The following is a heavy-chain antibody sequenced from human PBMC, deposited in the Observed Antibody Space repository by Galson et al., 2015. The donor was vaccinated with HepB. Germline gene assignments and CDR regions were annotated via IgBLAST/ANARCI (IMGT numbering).Heavy chain of an antibody. D-gene: IGHD3-22*01. CDR3: AREERDSSGYYSHYHYGMDV. CDR1: GGTLSSYA. J-gene: IGHJ6*02. Sequence: SVKVSCKASGGTLSSYAITRVRQAPGQGLEWMGRIIPILGRTNYAQKFQGRVTITADKPTNTAYMELSSLRSEDTAVYYCAREERDSSGYYSHYHYGMDVWGQGTTVTVSS. CDR2: IIPILGRT. V-gene: IGHV1-69*04.